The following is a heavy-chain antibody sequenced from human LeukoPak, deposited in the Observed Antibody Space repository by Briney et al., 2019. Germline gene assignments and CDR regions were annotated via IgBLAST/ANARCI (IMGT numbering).Heavy chain of an antibody. CDR3: ARDGYDRGADY. V-gene: IGHV4-61*01. CDR1: GGSVTSGIYH. D-gene: IGHD5-12*01. CDR2: IYYSGST. J-gene: IGHJ4*02. Sequence: SETLSLTCSVSGGSVTSGIYHWGWIRQPPGKGLEWIGYIYYSGSTNYNPSLKSRVTISVDTSKNQFSLKLSSVTAADTAVYYCARDGYDRGADYWGQGILVTVSS.